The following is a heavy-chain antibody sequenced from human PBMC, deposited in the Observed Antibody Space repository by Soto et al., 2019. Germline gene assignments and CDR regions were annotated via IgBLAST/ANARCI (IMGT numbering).Heavy chain of an antibody. J-gene: IGHJ6*03. CDR1: GGSISSGGYS. CDR3: AIISHEVAGSWVVAATPDYYYYMDV. CDR2: IYHSGST. Sequence: SETLSLTCAVSGGSISSGGYSWSWIRHPPGKGLEWIGYIYHSGSTYYNPSLKSRVTISVDTSKNQCSLKLSSVTAADTAVYYCAIISHEVAGSWVVAATPDYYYYMDVWGKGTTVTVSS. V-gene: IGHV4-30-2*01. D-gene: IGHD2-15*01.